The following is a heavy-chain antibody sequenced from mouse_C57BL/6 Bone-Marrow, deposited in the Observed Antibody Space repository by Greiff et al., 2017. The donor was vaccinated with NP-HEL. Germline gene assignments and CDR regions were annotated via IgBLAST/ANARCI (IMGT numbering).Heavy chain of an antibody. V-gene: IGHV5-12*01. J-gene: IGHJ3*01. CDR1: GFTFSDYY. Sequence: EVKLMESGGGLVQPGGSLKLSCAASGFTFSDYYMYWVRQTPEKRLEWVAYISNGGGSTFYPDTVKGRFTISRDNAKSTLYLQMSRLKSEDTAMYYCARGDGNTFAYWGQGTLVTVSA. CDR3: ARGDGNTFAY. CDR2: ISNGGGST. D-gene: IGHD2-1*01.